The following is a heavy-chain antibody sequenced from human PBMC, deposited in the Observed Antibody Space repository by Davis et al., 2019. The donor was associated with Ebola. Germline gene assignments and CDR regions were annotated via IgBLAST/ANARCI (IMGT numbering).Heavy chain of an antibody. D-gene: IGHD2/OR15-2a*01. J-gene: IGHJ3*02. CDR2: ISAYNGNT. CDR1: GYTFTRYG. V-gene: IGHV1-18*01. Sequence: ASVKVSCKASGYTFTRYGISWVRQAPGQGLEWMGWISAYNGNTNYAQKLQGRVTMTTDTSTSTVYMELRSLRYDDTAVFYCARVSVLDAFDIWGQGTMVTVSS. CDR3: ARVSVLDAFDI.